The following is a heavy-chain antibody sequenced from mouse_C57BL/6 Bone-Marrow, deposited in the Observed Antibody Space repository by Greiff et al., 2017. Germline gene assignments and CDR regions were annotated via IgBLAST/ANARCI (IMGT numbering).Heavy chain of an antibody. Sequence: EVQLVESGGGLVKPGGSLKLSCAASGFTFSDYGMHWVRQAPEKGLEWVAYISSGSSTIYYAHTVKGRFTFSRANAKNALFRQMSRLRAEDTARYCCAGARVHDYAMDYWGQGTSVTVSS. CDR2: ISSGSSTI. CDR3: AGARVHDYAMDY. V-gene: IGHV5-17*01. J-gene: IGHJ4*01. D-gene: IGHD2-14*01. CDR1: GFTFSDYG.